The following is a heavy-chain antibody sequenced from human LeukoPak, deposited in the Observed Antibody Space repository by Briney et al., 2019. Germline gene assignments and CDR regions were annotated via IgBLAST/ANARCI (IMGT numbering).Heavy chain of an antibody. J-gene: IGHJ3*02. Sequence: SETLSLTCTFSGASISSNSLYWGWIRQPPGKGLEWIADIYYSGSTYYNPSLKSRVTISVDTSKNQFSLRLSSVTAADTAVYYCARRDRGLLAFDIWGQGTMVTVSS. CDR2: IYYSGST. CDR3: ARRDRGLLAFDI. D-gene: IGHD3-16*01. V-gene: IGHV4-39*01. CDR1: GASISSNSLY.